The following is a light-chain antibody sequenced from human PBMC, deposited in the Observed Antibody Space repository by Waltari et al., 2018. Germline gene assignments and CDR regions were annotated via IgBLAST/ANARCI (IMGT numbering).Light chain of an antibody. J-gene: IGLJ1*01. V-gene: IGLV3-21*02. CDR3: QVWDSGSDHYV. Sequence: VLTQPPSVSVAPGQTARISCDGNNIGSKNVHWYQQKPGQAPVLVVYDDGDRPSGIPERFSGSNSGNTATLTISRVDAGDEADYYCQVWDSGSDHYVFGTVTKVTVL. CDR2: DDG. CDR1: NIGSKN.